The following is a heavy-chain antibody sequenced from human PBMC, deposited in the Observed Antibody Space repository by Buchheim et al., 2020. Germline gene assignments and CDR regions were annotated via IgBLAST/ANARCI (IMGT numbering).Heavy chain of an antibody. D-gene: IGHD3-3*01. CDR3: ASLRNFWSGYYTSYGMDV. CDR1: GFTFSSYS. Sequence: EVQLVESGGGLVQSGGSLRLSCAASGFTFSSYSMNWVRQAPGKGLEWVANIKQDGSEKYYVDSVKGRFTISRDNAKNSLYLQMNSLRAEDTAVYYCASLRNFWSGYYTSYGMDVWGQGTT. J-gene: IGHJ6*02. V-gene: IGHV3-7*03. CDR2: IKQDGSEK.